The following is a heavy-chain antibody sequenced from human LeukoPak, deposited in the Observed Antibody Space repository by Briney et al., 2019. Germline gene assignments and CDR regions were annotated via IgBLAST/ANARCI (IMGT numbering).Heavy chain of an antibody. CDR2: IGGSVNAT. CDR1: GFTFSNYT. D-gene: IGHD3-9*01. J-gene: IGHJ6*02. V-gene: IGHV3-23*01. CDR3: ARDQAFDWFYYYYGMDV. Sequence: TGGSLRLSCVASGFTFSNYTLSWVRQAPGKGLEWVSSIGGSVNATYYADSVKGRFTISRDHSENTLYLQMNSLRAEDTAVYYCARDQAFDWFYYYYGMDVWGLGTTVIVSS.